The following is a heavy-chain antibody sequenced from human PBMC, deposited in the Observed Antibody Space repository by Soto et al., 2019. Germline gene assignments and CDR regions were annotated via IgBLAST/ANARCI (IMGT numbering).Heavy chain of an antibody. CDR2: INPNSGGT. CDR3: ARDSVSGSYFRDFDY. J-gene: IGHJ4*02. CDR1: GYTFTGYY. Sequence: GASVKVSCKASGYTFTGYYMHWVRQAPGQGLEWMGWINPNSGGTNYAQKFQGRVTMTRDTSNSTAYMELSRLRSDDTAVYYCARDSVSGSYFRDFDYWGQGTLVTVSS. V-gene: IGHV1-2*02. D-gene: IGHD1-26*01.